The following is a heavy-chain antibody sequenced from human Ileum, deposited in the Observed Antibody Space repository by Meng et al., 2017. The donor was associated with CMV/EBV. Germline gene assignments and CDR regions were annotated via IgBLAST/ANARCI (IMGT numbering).Heavy chain of an antibody. V-gene: IGHV3-69-1*01. D-gene: IGHD2-15*01. CDR1: GFTFSDYG. J-gene: IGHJ4*02. CDR2: ISQSYNI. CDR3: AKGGQEVPLTRRFDY. Sequence: GESLKISCAASGFTFSDYGFNWVRQAPGRGLEWVSYISQSYNILYADSVKGRFTISRDNSKNTLYLRVDSLRVEDTAIYFCAKGGQEVPLTRRFDYWGQGTLVTVSS.